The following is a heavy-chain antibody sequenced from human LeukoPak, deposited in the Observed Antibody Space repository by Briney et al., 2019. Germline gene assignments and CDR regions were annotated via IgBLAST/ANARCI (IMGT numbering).Heavy chain of an antibody. V-gene: IGHV3-74*03. CDR1: GFTFNIYW. J-gene: IGHJ4*02. CDR3: ARAKYSSRWSLDY. Sequence: GGSLRLSCATSGFTFNIYWMQWVRQVPGKGLVCVSRIDSNGGGATYADSVKGRFTTSRDNGNNTMYLQMNSLRAEDTAIYYCARAKYSSRWSLDYWGQGALVTVSS. D-gene: IGHD6-13*01. CDR2: IDSNGGGA.